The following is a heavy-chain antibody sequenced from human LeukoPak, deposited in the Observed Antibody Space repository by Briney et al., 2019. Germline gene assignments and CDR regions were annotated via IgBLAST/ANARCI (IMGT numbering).Heavy chain of an antibody. CDR1: GYSFISYG. CDR2: SNVYNGNI. D-gene: IGHD3-10*01. CDR3: ASAINYGSGSYYLFDY. V-gene: IGHV1-18*01. J-gene: IGHJ4*02. Sequence: GASVKVSCKASGYSFISYGISWVRQAPGQGLDWMGWSNVYNGNIHYAQKFQGRVTVTTDTSTNTAYMELRSLRSDDTAVYYCASAINYGSGSYYLFDYWGQGTLVTVSS.